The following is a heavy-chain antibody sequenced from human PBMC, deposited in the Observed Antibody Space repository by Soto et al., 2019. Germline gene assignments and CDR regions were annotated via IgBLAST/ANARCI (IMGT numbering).Heavy chain of an antibody. V-gene: IGHV1-18*01. CDR1: GYTFTSYG. CDR3: ASGYDQVSSGWSPDYYYGMDV. CDR2: ISAYNGNT. D-gene: IGHD6-19*01. Sequence: QVQLVQSGAEVKKPGASVKVSCKASGYTFTSYGISWVRQAPGQGLEWMGWISAYNGNTNYAQKLQGRVTMTTDTSTSTAYMELRSLRSDDTAVYYCASGYDQVSSGWSPDYYYGMDVWGQGTTVTVSS. J-gene: IGHJ6*02.